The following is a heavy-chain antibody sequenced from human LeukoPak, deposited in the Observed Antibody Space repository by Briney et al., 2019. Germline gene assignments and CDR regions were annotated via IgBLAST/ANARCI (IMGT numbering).Heavy chain of an antibody. CDR3: AKDPDSIAVAHLFDY. J-gene: IGHJ4*02. CDR1: GFTFSSYA. Sequence: GGSLRLSCAASGFTFSSYAMSWVRQAPGKGLEWVSAISGSGGSTYYADSVKGRFTISRDNSKNTLYLQMDSLRAEDTAVYYCAKDPDSIAVAHLFDYWGQGTLVTVSS. CDR2: ISGSGGST. V-gene: IGHV3-23*01. D-gene: IGHD6-19*01.